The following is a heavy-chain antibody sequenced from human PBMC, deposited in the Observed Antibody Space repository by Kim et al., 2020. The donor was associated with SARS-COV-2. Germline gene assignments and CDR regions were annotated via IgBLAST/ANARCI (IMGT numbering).Heavy chain of an antibody. CDR2: ISYSGVT. CDR1: GGSITSEY. Sequence: SETLSLTCTVSGGSITSEYWSWIRQSPGMRLEWIAYISYSGVTKYNPSLESRVTISLDTSKNQFSLKLRSVTAADTAVYYCARTNSAGHKDYWGQGALVT. CDR3: ARTNSAGHKDY. J-gene: IGHJ4*02. V-gene: IGHV4-59*01. D-gene: IGHD6-13*01.